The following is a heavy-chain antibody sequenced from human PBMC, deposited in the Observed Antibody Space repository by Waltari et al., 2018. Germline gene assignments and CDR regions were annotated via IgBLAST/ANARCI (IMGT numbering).Heavy chain of an antibody. V-gene: IGHV4-4*02. CDR2: FHHGERP. CDR3: ARDRGRGLYLDS. J-gene: IGHJ4*02. Sequence: CGSEVGQSPGRGWEVIVQFHHGERPNYNPSFASRISVSLDMSRKQLTLKLTSATAADTAVYYCARDRGRGLYLDSWGPGTLVTVSP. CDR1: C. D-gene: IGHD1-1*01.